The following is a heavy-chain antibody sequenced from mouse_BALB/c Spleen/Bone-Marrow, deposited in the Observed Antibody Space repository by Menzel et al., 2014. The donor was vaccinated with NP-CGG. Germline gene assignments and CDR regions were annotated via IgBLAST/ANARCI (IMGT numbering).Heavy chain of an antibody. D-gene: IGHD1-1*01. CDR1: GDSIXSGY. V-gene: IGHV3-8*02. J-gene: IGHJ4*01. CDR2: TSYSGST. CDR3: ARGGGSSYNYAMDY. Sequence: VQLQQSGPSLVKPSQTLSLTCSVTGDSIXSGYWNWIRKFPGNKLEYMGYTSYSGSTYYNPSLKSRISITRDTSKNXYYLQLNSVTTEDTATYYCARGGGSSYNYAMDYWGQGTSVTVSS.